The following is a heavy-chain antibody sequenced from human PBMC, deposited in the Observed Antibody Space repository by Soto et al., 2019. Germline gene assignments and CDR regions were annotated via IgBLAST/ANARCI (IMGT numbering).Heavy chain of an antibody. D-gene: IGHD4-17*01. J-gene: IGHJ4*02. CDR2: ISAYNGNT. CDR3: ARGPDYGDYFDY. V-gene: IGHV1-18*01. CDR1: GYTFTSRC. Sequence: ASVKVSCKASGYTFTSRCVSWVRQAPGQGLEWMGWISAYNGNTNYAQKLQGRVTMTTDTSTSTAYMELRSLRSDDTAVYYCARGPDYGDYFDYWGQGTLVTVSS.